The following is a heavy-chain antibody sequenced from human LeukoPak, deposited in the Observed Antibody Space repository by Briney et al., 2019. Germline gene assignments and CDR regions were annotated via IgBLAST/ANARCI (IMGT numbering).Heavy chain of an antibody. CDR2: IYHSGST. CDR3: ARVSASGGSWGNFDY. D-gene: IGHD2-15*01. V-gene: IGHV4-30-2*01. J-gene: IGHJ4*02. Sequence: SQTLSLTCAVSGGSISSGGYSWSWIRQPPRKGLEWIGYIYHSGSTYYNPSLKSRVTISVDRSKNQFSLKLSSVTAADTAVYYGARVSASGGSWGNFDYWGQGTLVTVSS. CDR1: GGSISSGGYS.